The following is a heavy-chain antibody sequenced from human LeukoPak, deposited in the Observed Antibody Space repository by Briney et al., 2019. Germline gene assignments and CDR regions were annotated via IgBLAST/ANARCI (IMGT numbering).Heavy chain of an antibody. CDR2: ISNSGATI. V-gene: IGHV3-48*04. CDR3: AREEAAAGSD. J-gene: IGHJ4*02. Sequence: GGSLRLSCAASGFTFSTYSMNWVRQAPGKGLEWVSYISNSGATIKYADSVMGRFTISRDNAKNSLYLQMSSLRAEDTAVYYCAREEAAAGSDWGQGTLVTVSS. D-gene: IGHD6-13*01. CDR1: GFTFSTYS.